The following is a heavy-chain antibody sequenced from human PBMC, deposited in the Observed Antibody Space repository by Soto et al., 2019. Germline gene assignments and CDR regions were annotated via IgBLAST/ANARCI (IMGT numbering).Heavy chain of an antibody. CDR3: ARGRGSTGYLGREHYFDY. D-gene: IGHD2-2*01. Sequence: GGSLRLSCAASGFSVTNNYMNWVRQAPGKGLEWVSIIDIGGDTYYADSVKDRFTISRDNSRNTLYLHMDSLRAEDTAVYYCARGRGSTGYLGREHYFDYWGQGTLVTVSS. V-gene: IGHV3-66*01. J-gene: IGHJ4*02. CDR1: GFSVTNNY. CDR2: IDIGGDT.